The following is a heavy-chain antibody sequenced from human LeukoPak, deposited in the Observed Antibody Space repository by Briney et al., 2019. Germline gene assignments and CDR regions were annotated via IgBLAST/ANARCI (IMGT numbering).Heavy chain of an antibody. Sequence: TSETLSLTCTVSGGSISSGTYYWGWIRQPPGKGLEWIGTIYYSGSTFYNPSLKSRVTISVDTSKNQFSLKLSSVTAADTAVYYRARRIGGYSYGYDYWGQGTLVTVSS. D-gene: IGHD5-18*01. CDR2: IYYSGST. CDR1: GGSISSGTYY. V-gene: IGHV4-39*01. J-gene: IGHJ4*02. CDR3: ARRIGGYSYGYDY.